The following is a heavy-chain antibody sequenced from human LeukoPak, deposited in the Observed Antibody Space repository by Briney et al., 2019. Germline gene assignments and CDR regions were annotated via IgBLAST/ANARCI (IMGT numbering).Heavy chain of an antibody. J-gene: IGHJ6*02. Sequence: ASVKVSCKASGYTFTSYDINWVRQATGQGLEWMGWMNPHSGNTGYAQKFQGRVTMTRNTSISTAYMELSSLRSEDTAVYYCARVRYDFWSGYDPPTLDVWGQGTTVTVSS. D-gene: IGHD3-3*01. V-gene: IGHV1-8*01. CDR2: MNPHSGNT. CDR1: GYTFTSYD. CDR3: ARVRYDFWSGYDPPTLDV.